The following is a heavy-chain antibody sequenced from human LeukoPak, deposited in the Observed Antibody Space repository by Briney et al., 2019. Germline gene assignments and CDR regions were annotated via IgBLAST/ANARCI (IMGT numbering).Heavy chain of an antibody. J-gene: IGHJ4*02. CDR1: GGSISSYY. CDR3: ARGADSSGYYSIFYFDY. D-gene: IGHD3-22*01. V-gene: IGHV4-59*01. Sequence: SETLSLTCTVSGGSISSYYWNWIRQPPGKGLEWIGHIYYSGSTNYNPSLKSRVTISVDTSKNQFSLKLSSVTAADTAVYYCARGADSSGYYSIFYFDYWGQGTLVTVSS. CDR2: IYYSGST.